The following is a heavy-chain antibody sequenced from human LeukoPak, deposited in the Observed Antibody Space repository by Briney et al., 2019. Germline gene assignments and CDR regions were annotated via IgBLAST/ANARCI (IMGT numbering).Heavy chain of an antibody. CDR3: ARDWFTRLGELSPDRAFDY. D-gene: IGHD3-16*02. V-gene: IGHV3-20*04. J-gene: IGHJ4*02. CDR1: GFTFDDSV. CDR2: INWNGVST. Sequence: PGGSLRLSCAASGFTFDDSVMSWVRQVPGKGLEWVSGINWNGVSTGYVDSVKGRFTISRDNAKNSLYLQMNSLRAEDTALYYCARDWFTRLGELSPDRAFDYWGQGTLVTVSS.